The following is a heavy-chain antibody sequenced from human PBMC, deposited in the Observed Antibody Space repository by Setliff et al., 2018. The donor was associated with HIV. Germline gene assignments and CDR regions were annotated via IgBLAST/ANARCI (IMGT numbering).Heavy chain of an antibody. D-gene: IGHD4-17*01. J-gene: IGHJ6*03. CDR2: ISADNGNT. CDR3: VRVTADRTNYYYYMDV. CDR1: GFTFTNYA. V-gene: IGHV1-18*01. Sequence: ASVKVSCKASGFTFTNYAIHWVRQAPGQRLEWMGWISADNGNTNYAQKFRGRVTMTTDTSTNTAYMEVRSLTSDDTAVYYCVRVTADRTNYYYYMDVWDKGTTVTVSS.